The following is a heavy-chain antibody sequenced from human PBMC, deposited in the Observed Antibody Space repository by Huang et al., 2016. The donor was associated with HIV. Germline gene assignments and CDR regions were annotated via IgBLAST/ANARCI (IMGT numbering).Heavy chain of an antibody. V-gene: IGHV4-39*02. CDR2: VYFLGNT. D-gene: IGHD2-2*03. CDR1: GTSMTSSTFY. Sequence: QLRESGPGPVTPSEALSLTCSASGTSMTSSTFYWGWFRQPPGRGLEWIGSVYFLGNTYYIPSRKSRVTISIDTANKQYSMRLTSVTAADTAVYFCAREVRSVDTDRPDGYYYRGLDVWGQGTTVIVSS. CDR3: AREVRSVDTDRPDGYYYRGLDV. J-gene: IGHJ6*02.